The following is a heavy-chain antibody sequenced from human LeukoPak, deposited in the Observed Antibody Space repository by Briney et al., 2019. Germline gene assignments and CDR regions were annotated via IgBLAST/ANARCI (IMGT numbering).Heavy chain of an antibody. J-gene: IGHJ4*02. CDR3: AILPGYCSSTSCYAKGGFDY. Sequence: ASVKVSCKASGYTFTGYYMHWVRQAPGQGLEWMGWINPNSGGTNYAQKFQGRVTMTRDTSISTAYMELSRLRSDDKAVYYCAILPGYCSSTSCYAKGGFDYWGQGTLVTVSS. CDR2: INPNSGGT. CDR1: GYTFTGYY. D-gene: IGHD2-2*03. V-gene: IGHV1-2*02.